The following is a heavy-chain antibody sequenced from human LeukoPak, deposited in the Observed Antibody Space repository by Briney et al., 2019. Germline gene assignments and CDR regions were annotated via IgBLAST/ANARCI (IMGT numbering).Heavy chain of an antibody. CDR3: ARVPSYDFWSGYSYYYYMDV. J-gene: IGHJ6*03. D-gene: IGHD3-3*01. CDR1: GGSISSGSYF. V-gene: IGHV4-61*02. Sequence: SQALSLTCTVSGGSISSGSYFWRWIRPPAGKGLEWIGRIYTSGSTNYNPSLKSRVIISVDTSKNQFSLKLSSVTAADTAVYYCARVPSYDFWSGYSYYYYMDVWGKGTTVTVSS. CDR2: IYTSGST.